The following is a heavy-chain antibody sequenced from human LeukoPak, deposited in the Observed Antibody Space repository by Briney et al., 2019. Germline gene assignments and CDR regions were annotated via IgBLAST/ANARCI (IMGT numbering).Heavy chain of an antibody. CDR2: IYPADSDT. V-gene: IGHV5-51*01. D-gene: IGHD6-13*01. J-gene: IGHJ6*03. Sequence: GESLKISCKGSGYSFTNYWIAWVRQMPGKGLEWMGIIYPADSDTRYSPSFQGQVTISADKSISTAYLQWSSLKASDTAMYYCARHRRAAAHYYMDVWGKGTTVTVSS. CDR3: ARHRRAAAHYYMDV. CDR1: GYSFTNYW.